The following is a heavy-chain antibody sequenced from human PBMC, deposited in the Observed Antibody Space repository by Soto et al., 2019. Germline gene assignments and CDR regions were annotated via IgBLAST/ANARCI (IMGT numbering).Heavy chain of an antibody. CDR2: IYWDDDK. CDR3: AHLLNCVGTYCYLGAFDI. D-gene: IGHD2-21*02. V-gene: IGHV2-5*02. CDR1: GFSLSTSGVG. J-gene: IGHJ3*02. Sequence: QITLKESGPTLVKPTQTLTLTCTFSGFSLSTSGVGVGCIRHPPGKALEWLALIYWDDDKRYSSSLKSRLTITKDTSKNQVVLTMTNIDPVDTATYYCAHLLNCVGTYCYLGAFDIWGQGTMVTVSS.